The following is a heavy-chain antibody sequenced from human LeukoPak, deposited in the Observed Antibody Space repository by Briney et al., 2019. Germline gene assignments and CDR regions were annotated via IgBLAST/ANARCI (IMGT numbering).Heavy chain of an antibody. CDR2: ISSSGSTI. CDR3: ARDIRDGYNPQGLFDY. D-gene: IGHD5-24*01. Sequence: PGGSLRLSCAASGLTFSDYYMSWIRQAPGKGLEWVSYISSSGSTIYYADSVKGRFTISRDNAKNSLYLQMNSLRAEDTAVYYCARDIRDGYNPQGLFDYWGQGTLVTVSS. CDR1: GLTFSDYY. J-gene: IGHJ4*02. V-gene: IGHV3-11*01.